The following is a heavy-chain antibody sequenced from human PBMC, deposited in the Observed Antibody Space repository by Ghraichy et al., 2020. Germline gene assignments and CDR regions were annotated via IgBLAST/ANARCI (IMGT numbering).Heavy chain of an antibody. CDR3: AREYSSSWYSLDF. Sequence: LSLTCAASGFTFSSYSMNWVRQAPGKGLEWLSYISSSSSTIYYADSVKGRFTISRDNAKKSLSLQLNSLRDEDTALYYCAREYSSSWYSLDFRGQGTLVTVSS. V-gene: IGHV3-48*02. CDR2: ISSSSSTI. J-gene: IGHJ4*02. D-gene: IGHD6-13*01. CDR1: GFTFSSYS.